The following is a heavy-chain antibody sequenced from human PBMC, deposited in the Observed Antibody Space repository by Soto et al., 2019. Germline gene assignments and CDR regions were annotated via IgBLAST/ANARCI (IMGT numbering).Heavy chain of an antibody. V-gene: IGHV3-48*01. Sequence: PGGSLRLCCAASGFTFSSYSMNWVRQAPGKGLEWVSYISSSSSTIYYADSVKGRFTISRDNAKNSLYLQMNSLRAEDTAVYYCAREGDSSGWYNWFDPWGQGTLVTVSS. CDR1: GFTFSSYS. D-gene: IGHD3-22*01. J-gene: IGHJ5*02. CDR2: ISSSSSTI. CDR3: AREGDSSGWYNWFDP.